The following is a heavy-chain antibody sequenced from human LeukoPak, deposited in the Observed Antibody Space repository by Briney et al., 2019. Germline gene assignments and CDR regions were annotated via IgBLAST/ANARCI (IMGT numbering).Heavy chain of an antibody. CDR1: GFTITSYS. CDR3: AKGGKWDVTPFDY. CDR2: ISGGGGST. J-gene: IGHJ4*02. V-gene: IGHV3-23*01. D-gene: IGHD1-26*01. Sequence: GGSLRLSCAASGFTITSYSMNWVRQAPGKGLEWVSTISGGGGSTYYADSVKGRFTISRDNSKNTLYLQVNSLRAEDTAVYYCAKGGKWDVTPFDYWGQGTLVTVSS.